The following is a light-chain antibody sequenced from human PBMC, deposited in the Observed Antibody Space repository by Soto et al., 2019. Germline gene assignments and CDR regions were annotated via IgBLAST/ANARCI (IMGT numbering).Light chain of an antibody. Sequence: EIVMTQSPATLSVSPGERATLSCRASQSVSSNLAWYQQKPGQAPRLLIYGASTTATGIPARFSGSGSGTEFTLTISSLQSVDFAVYYCQQYSNSALAFGGGKKVDIK. V-gene: IGKV3-15*01. J-gene: IGKJ4*01. CDR3: QQYSNSALA. CDR2: GAS. CDR1: QSVSSN.